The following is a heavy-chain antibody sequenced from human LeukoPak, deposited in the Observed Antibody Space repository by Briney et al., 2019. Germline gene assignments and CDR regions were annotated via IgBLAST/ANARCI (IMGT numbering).Heavy chain of an antibody. CDR1: GGSISSGGYY. J-gene: IGHJ3*02. CDR2: IYYSGST. D-gene: IGHD3-3*02. V-gene: IGHV4-31*03. Sequence: TLSLTCTVSGGSISSGGYYWSWIRQHPGKGLEWIGYIYYSGSTYYNPSLKSRVTISVDTSKNQFSLKLSSVTAADTAVYYCARPFSNTDAFDIWGQGTMVTVSS. CDR3: ARPFSNTDAFDI.